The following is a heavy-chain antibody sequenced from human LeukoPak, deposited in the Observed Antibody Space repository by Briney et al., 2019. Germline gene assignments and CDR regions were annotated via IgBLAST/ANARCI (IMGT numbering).Heavy chain of an antibody. Sequence: PSETLSLTRTVSGGSISSYYWSWIRQPPGQGLEWIGYIYYSESTNYNPSLKSRVTISVDTSKNQCSLKLSSVTAADTAVYYCARDLDYYDSSVGYYYYGMDVWGQGTTVTVSS. J-gene: IGHJ6*02. V-gene: IGHV4-59*01. CDR1: GGSISSYY. D-gene: IGHD3-22*01. CDR3: ARDLDYYDSSVGYYYYGMDV. CDR2: IYYSEST.